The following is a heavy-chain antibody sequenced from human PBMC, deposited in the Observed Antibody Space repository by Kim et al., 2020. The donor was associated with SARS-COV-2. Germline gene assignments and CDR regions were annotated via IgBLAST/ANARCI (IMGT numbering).Heavy chain of an antibody. J-gene: IGHJ4*02. CDR3: AKTRRGYDSSGYYYKAHVDY. V-gene: IGHV3-23*01. Sequence: GGSLRLSCAASGFTFSIYAIRWVRQAPGKGLEWVSCISDSGGNTYYADSVKGRFTISRDNSKNTLYLQMNSLRAEDTAVYYCAKTRRGYDSSGYYYKAHVDYRRQGTLVTVSS. CDR2: ISDSGGNT. D-gene: IGHD3-22*01. CDR1: GFTFSIYA.